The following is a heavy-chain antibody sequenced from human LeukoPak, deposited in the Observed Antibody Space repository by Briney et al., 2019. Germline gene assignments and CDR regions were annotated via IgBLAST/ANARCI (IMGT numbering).Heavy chain of an antibody. Sequence: SETLSLTCTVSGGSISSGGYYWSWIRQHAGKGLEWIGYIYYSGSTYYNPSLKSRVTISVDTSKNQFSLKLSSVTAADTAVYYCARTADGSGSSSDFWGQGTLVTVSS. D-gene: IGHD3-10*01. CDR1: GGSISSGGYY. CDR2: IYYSGST. V-gene: IGHV4-31*03. J-gene: IGHJ4*02. CDR3: ARTADGSGSSSDF.